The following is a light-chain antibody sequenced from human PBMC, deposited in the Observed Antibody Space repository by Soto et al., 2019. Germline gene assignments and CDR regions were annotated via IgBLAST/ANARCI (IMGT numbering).Light chain of an antibody. J-gene: IGKJ3*01. CDR1: QSFSSSY. V-gene: IGKV3-20*01. CDR2: GAS. Sequence: EIVLTQSPGTLSLSPGARATLSCRASQSFSSSYLAWYQQKPGQAPRLLIYGASSRATGIPDRFSGSGSGTDFTLTISSLEPEDFEVYYCQHYGSALFTFGPGTKVDGK. CDR3: QHYGSALFT.